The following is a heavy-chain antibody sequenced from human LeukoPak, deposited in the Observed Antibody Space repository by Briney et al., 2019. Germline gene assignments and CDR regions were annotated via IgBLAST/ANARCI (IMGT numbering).Heavy chain of an antibody. J-gene: IGHJ2*01. V-gene: IGHV3-43*02. CDR2: ILGNGGTT. CDR3: AKGTRDYGGLPRWYLDL. Sequence: PGGSLRLSCAASGXTFDDYAMHWVRQAPGKGLEWVSRILGNGGTTYYGDSVKGRFTISRDNSKNSLFLQMFSLRTEDTALYYCAKGTRDYGGLPRWYLDLWGRGTVVTVSS. CDR1: GXTFDDYA. D-gene: IGHD4-23*01.